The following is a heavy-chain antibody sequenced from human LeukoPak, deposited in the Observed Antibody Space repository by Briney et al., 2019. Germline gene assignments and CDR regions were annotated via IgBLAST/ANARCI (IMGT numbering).Heavy chain of an antibody. CDR2: IYYSGGT. Sequence: SETLSLTCTVSGGSLSSYYWSWVRQPPGKGLDWIGYIYYSGGTKYNPSLKSRVTISLHTSNNQFSLKLNSVTAADTAVYYCARHGLREGAPAPFFDYWGQGALVTVSS. CDR1: GGSLSSYY. J-gene: IGHJ4*02. D-gene: IGHD1-26*01. CDR3: ARHGLREGAPAPFFDY. V-gene: IGHV4-59*08.